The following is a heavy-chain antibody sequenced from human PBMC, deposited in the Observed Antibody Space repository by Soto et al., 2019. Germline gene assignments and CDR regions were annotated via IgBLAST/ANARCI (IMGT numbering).Heavy chain of an antibody. CDR1: GFTFSNYW. Sequence: DVQLVQSGGGLVQPGGTLRLSCAASGFTFSNYWMTWVRQAPGKGLEWVAHIRQDGAEKYYVASVKGRFTISRDNTKDSLFLQMNNLRAEDTAMYYCARIYVYSHDGFDVWGQGTKVIVSS. J-gene: IGHJ3*01. V-gene: IGHV3-7*03. CDR3: ARIYVYSHDGFDV. CDR2: IRQDGAEK. D-gene: IGHD4-4*01.